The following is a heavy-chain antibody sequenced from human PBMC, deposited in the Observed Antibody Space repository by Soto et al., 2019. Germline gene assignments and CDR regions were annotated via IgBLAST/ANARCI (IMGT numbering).Heavy chain of an antibody. V-gene: IGHV4-34*01. Sequence: QVQLQQWDAGLLKPSETLSLTCAVYGGSFSGYYWSWIRQPPGKGLEWIGEINHSGSTNYNPSLKSRVTISVDTSKNQFSLKLSSVTAADTAVYYCARGRGGLVVVPAAMRSTAFDIWGQGTMVTVSS. CDR1: GGSFSGYY. J-gene: IGHJ3*02. D-gene: IGHD2-2*01. CDR2: INHSGST. CDR3: ARGRGGLVVVPAAMRSTAFDI.